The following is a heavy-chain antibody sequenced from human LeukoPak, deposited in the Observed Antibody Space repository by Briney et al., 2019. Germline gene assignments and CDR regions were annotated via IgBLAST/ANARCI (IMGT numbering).Heavy chain of an antibody. Sequence: SVKVSCKASGFTFTSSAMQWVRQARGQRLEWIGWIVVGSGNTNYAQKFQGRVTMTTDTSTSTAYMELRSLRSDDTAVYYCARDRGSIAAAKGDYWGQGTLVTVSS. CDR1: GFTFTSSA. CDR3: ARDRGSIAAAKGDY. D-gene: IGHD6-13*01. J-gene: IGHJ4*02. CDR2: IVVGSGNT. V-gene: IGHV1-58*02.